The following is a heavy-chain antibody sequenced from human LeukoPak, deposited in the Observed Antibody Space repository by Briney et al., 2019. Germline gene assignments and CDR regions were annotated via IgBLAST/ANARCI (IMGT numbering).Heavy chain of an antibody. Sequence: GGSLRLSCTASGLSLNSYAMSWVRQVPGKGLEWVSASSSSDDGKWYAESVRGRFTTSRDTSKNTVYLQMNSLRVEDAGAYYCAKAPVTSCRGAFCYPFDYWGHGTLVTVSS. CDR1: GLSLNSYA. J-gene: IGHJ4*01. V-gene: IGHV3-23*01. D-gene: IGHD2-21*01. CDR3: AKAPVTSCRGAFCYPFDY. CDR2: SSSSDDGK.